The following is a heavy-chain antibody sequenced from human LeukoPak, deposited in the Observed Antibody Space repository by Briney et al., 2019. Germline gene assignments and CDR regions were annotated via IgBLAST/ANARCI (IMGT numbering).Heavy chain of an antibody. Sequence: PGGSLRLSCAASGFTFSSYGMHWVRQAPGKGLEWVAVIWYGGSNKYYADSVKGRFTISRDNSKNTLYLQMNSLRAEDTAVYYCAKDSYDYYGSGSLDYWGQGTLVTVSS. CDR3: AKDSYDYYGSGSLDY. V-gene: IGHV3-30*02. D-gene: IGHD3-10*01. CDR1: GFTFSSYG. J-gene: IGHJ4*02. CDR2: IWYGGSNK.